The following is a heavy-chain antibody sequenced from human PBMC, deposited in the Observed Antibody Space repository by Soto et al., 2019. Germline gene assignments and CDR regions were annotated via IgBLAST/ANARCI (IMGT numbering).Heavy chain of an antibody. Sequence: SETLSLTCSVSRGSISSYYWSWVRQPPGKGLEWIGFIHRTGGTKYNPSLESRVTISVDTSQNQLSLRLSSVTAADTAVYYCARESAGSGKNNWFDPWGQGILVTVSS. J-gene: IGHJ5*02. V-gene: IGHV4-59*01. D-gene: IGHD3-10*01. CDR3: ARESAGSGKNNWFDP. CDR1: RGSISSYY. CDR2: IHRTGGT.